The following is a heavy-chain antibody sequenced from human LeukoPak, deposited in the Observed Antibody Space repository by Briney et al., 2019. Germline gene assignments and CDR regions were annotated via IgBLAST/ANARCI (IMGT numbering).Heavy chain of an antibody. CDR2: ISYDGSNK. CDR1: GFTFSSYA. V-gene: IGHV3-30-3*01. CDR3: ARGLSSSWPQGYYYGMDV. J-gene: IGHJ6*02. D-gene: IGHD6-13*01. Sequence: PGRSLRLSCAASGFTFSSYAMHWVRQAPGKGLEWVAVISYDGSNKYYADSVKGRFTISRDNSKNTLYLQMNSLRAEDTAVYYCARGLSSSWPQGYYYGMDVWGQGTTVTVSS.